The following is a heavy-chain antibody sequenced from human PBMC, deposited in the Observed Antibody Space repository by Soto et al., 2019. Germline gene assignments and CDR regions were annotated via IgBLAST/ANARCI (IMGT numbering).Heavy chain of an antibody. D-gene: IGHD3-10*01. CDR1: GGSISSYY. J-gene: IGHJ4*02. V-gene: IGHV4-59*01. CDR3: ARAVYGSGSYPDY. Sequence: TLSLTCTVSGGSISSYYWSWIRQPPGKGLEWIGYIYYSGSTNYNPSLKSRVTISVDTSKNQFSLKLSSVTAADTAVYYCARAVYGSGSYPDYWGQGTLVTVSS. CDR2: IYYSGST.